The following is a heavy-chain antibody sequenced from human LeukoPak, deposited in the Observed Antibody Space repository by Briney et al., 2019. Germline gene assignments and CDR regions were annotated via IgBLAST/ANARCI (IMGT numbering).Heavy chain of an antibody. CDR2: KKQDGSAK. J-gene: IGHJ4*02. Sequence: GRTLRLSCAASGFTYSNYWMNWVPQAPAKGLEEVTNKKQDGSAKYYVDSVKGRFTISRDNAKNSLYLQMNSLGGEDTAVYYCARTIREQLLTIDYWGQGTLVTFSS. V-gene: IGHV3-7*04. CDR1: GFTYSNYW. CDR3: ARTIREQLLTIDY. D-gene: IGHD6-19*01.